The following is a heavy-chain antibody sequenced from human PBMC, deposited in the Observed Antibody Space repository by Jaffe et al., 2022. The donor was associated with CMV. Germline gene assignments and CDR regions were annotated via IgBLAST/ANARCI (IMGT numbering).Heavy chain of an antibody. J-gene: IGHJ5*02. Sequence: QVQLVESGGGLVKPGGSLRLSCAASGFTFSDYYMSWIRQAPGKGLEWVSYISSSSSYTNYADSVKGRFTISRDNAKNSLYLQMNSLRAEDTAVYYCARTPTRGYYDSSGYLNWFDPWGQGTLVTVSS. CDR2: ISSSSSYT. CDR3: ARTPTRGYYDSSGYLNWFDP. CDR1: GFTFSDYY. D-gene: IGHD3-22*01. V-gene: IGHV3-11*06.